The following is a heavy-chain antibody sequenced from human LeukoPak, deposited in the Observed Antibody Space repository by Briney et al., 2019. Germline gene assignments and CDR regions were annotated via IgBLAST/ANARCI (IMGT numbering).Heavy chain of an antibody. J-gene: IGHJ4*02. Sequence: PGGSLRLSCAASGFTFSNAWMSWVRQAPGKGLEWVGRIKSKTDGGTTDYAAPVKGRFTISRDDSKNTLYLQMNSLKTEDTAAYYCTTRNRIAVAGTVDYWGQGTLVTVSS. CDR3: TTRNRIAVAGTVDY. CDR2: IKSKTDGGTT. CDR1: GFTFSNAW. V-gene: IGHV3-15*01. D-gene: IGHD6-19*01.